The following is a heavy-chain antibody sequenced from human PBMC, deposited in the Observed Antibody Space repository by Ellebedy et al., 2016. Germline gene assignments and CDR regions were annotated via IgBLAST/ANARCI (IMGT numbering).Heavy chain of an antibody. CDR2: IYYSGST. J-gene: IGHJ4*02. CDR3: ARGVYGSGSPPDY. D-gene: IGHD3-10*01. V-gene: IGHV4-31*03. Sequence: SETLSLXCTVSGGSITSGGYYWSWIRQHPGKGLEWIGYIYYSGSTYYNPSLKSRVTISVDTSKNQFSLKLSSVTAADTAVYYCARGVYGSGSPPDYWGQGTLVTVSS. CDR1: GGSITSGGYY.